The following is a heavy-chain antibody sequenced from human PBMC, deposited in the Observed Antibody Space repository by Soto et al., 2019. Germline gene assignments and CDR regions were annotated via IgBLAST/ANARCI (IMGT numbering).Heavy chain of an antibody. CDR2: INPNNGVT. CDR1: GYMFTGFY. V-gene: IGHV1-2*02. Sequence: GASVKVSCKASGYMFTGFYLHWVRQAPGQGLEWMGWINPNNGVTTYAKNFQGRVTMTRDPSISTAYMELSSLRSDDTAVYFCAAAAIPVAGRHPDFWGQGTVVTVSS. D-gene: IGHD6-19*01. CDR3: AAAAIPVAGRHPDF. J-gene: IGHJ4*02.